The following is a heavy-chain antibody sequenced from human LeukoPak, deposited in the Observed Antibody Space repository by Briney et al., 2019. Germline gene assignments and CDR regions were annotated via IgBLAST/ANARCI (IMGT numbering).Heavy chain of an antibody. V-gene: IGHV3-7*01. CDR2: IKQDGSEK. J-gene: IGHJ4*02. D-gene: IGHD1-26*01. CDR3: ARDRPSIVGAWGYFDY. CDR1: GFTFSSYG. Sequence: GGSLRLSCAASGFTFSSYGMHWVRQAPGKGLEWVANIKQDGSEKYYVDSVKGRFTISRDNAKNSLYLQMNSLRAEDTAVYYCARDRPSIVGAWGYFDYWGQGTLVTVSS.